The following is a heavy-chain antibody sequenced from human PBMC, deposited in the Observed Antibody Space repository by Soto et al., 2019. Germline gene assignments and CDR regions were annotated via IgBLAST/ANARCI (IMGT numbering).Heavy chain of an antibody. J-gene: IGHJ1*01. CDR2: IYSGGST. D-gene: IGHD3-22*01. V-gene: IGHV3-53*01. CDR3: ARDRVESGYPEYFQH. Sequence: PGVCRGLSWAASGFTVSSNYIRWVRQAPGKGLEWVSVIYSGGSTYYADSVRGRFTSSRDNSKNTLYLQMNSLRAEDTAVYYCARDRVESGYPEYFQHWGQGTLVTGSS. CDR1: GFTVSSNY.